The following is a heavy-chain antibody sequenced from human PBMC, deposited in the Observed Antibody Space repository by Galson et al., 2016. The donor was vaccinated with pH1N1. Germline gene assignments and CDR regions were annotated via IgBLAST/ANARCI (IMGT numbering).Heavy chain of an antibody. CDR3: AREPGYYGLGDPFDM. CDR2: VSYDGSNK. CDR1: GFTFSDYP. D-gene: IGHD3-3*01. V-gene: IGHV3-30-3*01. Sequence: SLRLSCAASGFTFSDYPMHWVRQTPGKGLECVALVSYDGSNKYYADSVKGRFTISRDNSKNTLYLQMNSLRAEDTAVYYCAREPGYYGLGDPFDMWGQGTMVTVSS. J-gene: IGHJ3*02.